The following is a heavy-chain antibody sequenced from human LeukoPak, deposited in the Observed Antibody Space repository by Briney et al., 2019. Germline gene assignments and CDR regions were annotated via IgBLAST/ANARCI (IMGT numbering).Heavy chain of an antibody. CDR3: AKDATYYYDSSGYSPGGYYYYMDV. CDR1: GFTFSSYG. V-gene: IGHV3-30*02. D-gene: IGHD3-22*01. Sequence: GGSLRLSCAASGFTFSSYGMHWVRQAPGKGLEWVAYIQYDGSNEQYADSVKGRFSISRDSSKNILYLQMNSLRAEDTAVYYCAKDATYYYDSSGYSPGGYYYYMDVWGKGTTVTVSS. CDR2: IQYDGSNE. J-gene: IGHJ6*03.